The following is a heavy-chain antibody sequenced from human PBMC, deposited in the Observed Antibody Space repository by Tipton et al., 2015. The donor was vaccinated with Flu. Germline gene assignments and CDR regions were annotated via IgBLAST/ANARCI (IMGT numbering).Heavy chain of an antibody. CDR2: VSRTGST. Sequence: LRLSCAVSGDSISSDFYWAWIRQFPGKGLEWIGTVSRTGSTIYNPSLKSRVTISIDTSKNQFSLNMRSVTAADKAVYYCARRDYSNYVSDPKSWFDPWGQGTLVAVSS. CDR3: ARRDYSNYVSDPKSWFDP. D-gene: IGHD4-11*01. CDR1: GDSISSDFY. J-gene: IGHJ5*02. V-gene: IGHV4-38-2*01.